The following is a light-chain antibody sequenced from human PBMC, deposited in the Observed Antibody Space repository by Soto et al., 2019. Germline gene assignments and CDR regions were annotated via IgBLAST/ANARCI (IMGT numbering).Light chain of an antibody. V-gene: IGKV1-12*01. CDR1: HGVSGW. CDR2: TVS. Sequence: IQMTQSPSSVSASVGDTVTLSCQTSHGVSGWLAWYQQKPGKAPTLLIYTVSNLQSGVPSRFSGSGSGTDFSLTIPNLQPEDFATYCCQQGKTFPFTFGPGTIVEVK. CDR3: QQGKTFPFT. J-gene: IGKJ3*01.